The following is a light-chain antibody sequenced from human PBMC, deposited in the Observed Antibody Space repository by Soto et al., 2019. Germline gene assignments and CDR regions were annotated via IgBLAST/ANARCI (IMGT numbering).Light chain of an antibody. Sequence: DIQMTQSPSSLSASVGDRVTITCRASQIIASYLNWYQQKPGKAPKLLISAASSLQSGVPSRFSGSASGTEFTLTISSLQPEDFATYYCQQSYSTLWTFGQGTKVEIK. CDR3: QQSYSTLWT. J-gene: IGKJ1*01. V-gene: IGKV1-39*01. CDR1: QIIASY. CDR2: AAS.